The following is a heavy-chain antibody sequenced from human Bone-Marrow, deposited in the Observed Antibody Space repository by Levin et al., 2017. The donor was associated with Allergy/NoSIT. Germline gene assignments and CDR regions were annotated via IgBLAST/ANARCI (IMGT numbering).Heavy chain of an antibody. J-gene: IGHJ6*02. V-gene: IGHV1-69*15. Sequence: KISCKASGGTFSNYGITWVRQAPGQGLEWMGKIVPLFETPNYAQKFQGRVTITADESTTTAYMELSSLTYEDTAVYYCAREVVLMVLDHYNAMDVWGQGTTVTVSS. CDR2: IVPLFETP. CDR3: AREVVLMVLDHYNAMDV. CDR1: GGTFSNYG. D-gene: IGHD2-8*01.